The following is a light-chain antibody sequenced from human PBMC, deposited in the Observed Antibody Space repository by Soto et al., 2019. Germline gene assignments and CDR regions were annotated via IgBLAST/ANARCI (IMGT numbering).Light chain of an antibody. J-gene: IGKJ1*01. CDR3: QQYGSSVWT. Sequence: EIVLTQSAGILSLSPGERATLSCRASLSVTSNFIAWYQQKPGQAPRLLLYDASNRATGIPDRFSGSGSGTDFSLTISRLEPEDFAVYYCQQYGSSVWTFGQGTKVEIK. CDR1: LSVTSNF. V-gene: IGKV3-20*01. CDR2: DAS.